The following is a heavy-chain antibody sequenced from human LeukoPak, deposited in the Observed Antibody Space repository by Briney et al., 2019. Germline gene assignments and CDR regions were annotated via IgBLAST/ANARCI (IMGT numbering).Heavy chain of an antibody. CDR1: GGTFSSYA. J-gene: IGHJ4*02. D-gene: IGHD2-21*02. CDR3: ARVGGYCGGDCYFGY. Sequence: ASVKVSCKASGGTFSSYAISWVRQAPGQRLEWMGGIIPIFGTANYAQKFQGRVTITTDESTSTAYMELSSLRSEDTAVYYCARVGGYCGGDCYFGYWGQGTLVTVSS. CDR2: IIPIFGTA. V-gene: IGHV1-69*05.